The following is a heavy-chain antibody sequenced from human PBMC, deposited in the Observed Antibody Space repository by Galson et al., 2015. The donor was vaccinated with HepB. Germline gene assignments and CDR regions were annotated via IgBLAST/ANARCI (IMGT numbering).Heavy chain of an antibody. J-gene: IGHJ1*01. V-gene: IGHV1-69*04. CDR3: ARGPYYDSSGYQEYFQH. Sequence: SVKVSCKASGGTFSSYAISWVRQAPGQGLEWMGRIIPMFGIVNYAQKFQGRVTITADKSTSTAYMELSSLRSEDTAIYYCARGPYYDSSGYQEYFQHWGQGTLVTVSS. D-gene: IGHD3-22*01. CDR2: IIPMFGIV. CDR1: GGTFSSYA.